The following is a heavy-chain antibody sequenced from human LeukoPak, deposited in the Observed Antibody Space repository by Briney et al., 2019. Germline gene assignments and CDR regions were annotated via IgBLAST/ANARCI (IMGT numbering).Heavy chain of an antibody. CDR1: GGSFSGYY. CDR3: ARAVRWFNGHWYFDL. CDR2: INHSGST. J-gene: IGHJ2*01. D-gene: IGHD4-23*01. Sequence: PSETLSLTCAVYGGSFSGYYWSWIRQPPDKGLEWIGEINHSGSTNYNPSLKSRVTISVDTSKNQFSLKLSSVTAADTAVYYCARAVRWFNGHWYFDLWGRGTLVTVSS. V-gene: IGHV4-34*01.